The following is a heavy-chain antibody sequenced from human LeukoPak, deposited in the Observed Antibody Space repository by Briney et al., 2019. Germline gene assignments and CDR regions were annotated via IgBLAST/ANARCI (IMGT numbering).Heavy chain of an antibody. J-gene: IGHJ4*02. CDR3: ARGKSNYGDYVDY. Sequence: GGSLRLSCAASGFTFSSYGMRWVRQAPGKGLEWVSAISGSGGSTYYADSVKGRFTISRDNAKNSLYLQMNSLRAEDTAVYYCARGKSNYGDYVDYWGQGTLVTVSS. V-gene: IGHV3-23*01. D-gene: IGHD4-17*01. CDR2: ISGSGGST. CDR1: GFTFSSYG.